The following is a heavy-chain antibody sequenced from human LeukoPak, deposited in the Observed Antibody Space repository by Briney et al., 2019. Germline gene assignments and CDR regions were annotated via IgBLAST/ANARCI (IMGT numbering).Heavy chain of an antibody. CDR3: AGRIGYYGSGSYPA. CDR2: IKQDGSEK. Sequence: GGSLRLSCAASGFTFSSYWMSWVRQAPGKGLEWVANIKQDGSEKYYVDSVKGRFTISRDNAKNSLYLQMNSLRAEDTAVYYCAGRIGYYGSGSYPAWGQGTLVTVSS. J-gene: IGHJ5*02. D-gene: IGHD3-10*01. CDR1: GFTFSSYW. V-gene: IGHV3-7*01.